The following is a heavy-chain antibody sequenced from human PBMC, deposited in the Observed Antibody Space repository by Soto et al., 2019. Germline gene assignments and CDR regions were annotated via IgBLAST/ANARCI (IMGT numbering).Heavy chain of an antibody. CDR2: MYYSGTT. Sequence: QVQLQESGPGLVKPSETLSLTCTVSGGSINNYFWSWIRQPPGKGLEWIGSMYYSGTTYYNPSLKSRDTMSVDRAKNQFSLKVNSVTAADTAVYYCARAAYSYGTGYFFDYWGQGTLVTVSS. J-gene: IGHJ4*02. CDR1: GGSINNYF. V-gene: IGHV4-59*01. CDR3: ARAAYSYGTGYFFDY. D-gene: IGHD5-18*01.